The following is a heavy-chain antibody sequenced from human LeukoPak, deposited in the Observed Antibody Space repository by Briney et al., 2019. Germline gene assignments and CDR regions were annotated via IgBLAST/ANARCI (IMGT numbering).Heavy chain of an antibody. CDR2: ISTSGST. J-gene: IGHJ6*03. CDR1: GGSISSYY. CDR3: ARCNWGNYYYMDV. V-gene: IGHV4-4*07. D-gene: IGHD7-27*01. Sequence: ETLSLTCTVSGGSISSYYWSWIRQPAGKGLESIGHISTSGSTNYNPSLKSRVTMSVDTSKNQFSLKLSSVTAADTAVYYCARCNWGNYYYMDVWGKGTTVTVSS.